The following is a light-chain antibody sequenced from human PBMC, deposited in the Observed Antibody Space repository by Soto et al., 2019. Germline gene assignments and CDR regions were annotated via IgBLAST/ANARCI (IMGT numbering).Light chain of an antibody. CDR2: KVS. J-gene: IGKJ1*01. CDR1: QSPLYSDGNTY. Sequence: DVVMNQSPLSLPVTLGQPASIYCRSSQSPLYSDGNTYLSWFKQRPGQSPRRLIYKVSNRDSGVPDRFSGSWSGTDFTLKISRVEAEDVGVYYCMQGTHWPWTFGQGTKV. CDR3: MQGTHWPWT. V-gene: IGKV2-30*01.